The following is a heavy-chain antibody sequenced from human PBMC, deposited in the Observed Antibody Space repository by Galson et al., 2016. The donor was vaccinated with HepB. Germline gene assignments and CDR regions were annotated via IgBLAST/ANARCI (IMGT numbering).Heavy chain of an antibody. J-gene: IGHJ4*02. CDR2: ISHDGSNS. V-gene: IGHV3-30*18. CDR3: AKGDYDVLRYSDH. CDR1: GFTFYVYG. D-gene: IGHD3-9*01. Sequence: SLRLSCAASGFTFYVYGMHWVRQAPGKGLEWVASISHDGSNSYHVDSVKGRFTISRDNFKSTLYLEMNSLRGEDTAIYYCAKGDYDVLRYSDHWGQGTLVTVSS.